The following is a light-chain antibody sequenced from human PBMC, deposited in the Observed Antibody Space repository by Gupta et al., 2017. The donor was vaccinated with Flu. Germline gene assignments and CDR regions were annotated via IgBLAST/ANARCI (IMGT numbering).Light chain of an antibody. CDR1: QSVSSN. Sequence: DIVMTQSPATLSVSPGERATLSCRASQSVSSNLAWYQQKPGQAPRLLIYGASTRATGIPARFSGSGSGTEFTLTISRLQSEDVAAYYCQQDNNWPRTFGQGTKLEI. V-gene: IGKV3-15*01. J-gene: IGKJ2*01. CDR2: GAS. CDR3: QQDNNWPRT.